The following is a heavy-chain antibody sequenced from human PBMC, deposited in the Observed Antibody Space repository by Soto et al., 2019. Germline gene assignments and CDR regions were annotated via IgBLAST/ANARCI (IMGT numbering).Heavy chain of an antibody. Sequence: PSETLSLTCAVSGDSISSGYYWSWIRQPPGKGLEWIGYIYYGGSTNYNPSLKSRVTISVDTSKNQFSLKLSSVTAADTAVYYCARGFAATMWVWFDPWGQGTLVTVSS. CDR2: IYYGGST. CDR1: GDSISSGYY. D-gene: IGHD2-15*01. J-gene: IGHJ5*02. CDR3: ARGFAATMWVWFDP. V-gene: IGHV4-61*01.